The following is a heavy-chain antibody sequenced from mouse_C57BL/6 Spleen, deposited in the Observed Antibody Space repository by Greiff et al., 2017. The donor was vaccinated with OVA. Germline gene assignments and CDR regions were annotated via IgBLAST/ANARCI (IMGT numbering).Heavy chain of an antibody. Sequence: EVMLVESGGDLVKPGGSLKLSCAASGFTFSSYGMSWVRQTPDKRLEWVATISSGGSYTYYPDSVKGRFTISRDNAKNTLYLQMSSLKSEDTAMYYCARTYDYDWYFDVWGTGTTVTVSS. V-gene: IGHV5-6*01. J-gene: IGHJ1*03. CDR2: ISSGGSYT. CDR1: GFTFSSYG. D-gene: IGHD2-4*01. CDR3: ARTYDYDWYFDV.